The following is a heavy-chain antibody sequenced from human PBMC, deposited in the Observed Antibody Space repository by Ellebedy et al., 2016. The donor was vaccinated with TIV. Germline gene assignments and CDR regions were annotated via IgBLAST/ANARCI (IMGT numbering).Heavy chain of an antibody. CDR3: ARVQCNSAMCWATNPYDM. CDR2: ISSSSSYI. D-gene: IGHD2/OR15-2a*01. J-gene: IGHJ3*02. V-gene: IGHV3-21*01. Sequence: GESLKISXAASGFTFSESGMNWVRQAPGKGLEWVSSISSSSSYIYYADSVKGRFTISRDNAKNSLYLQMNSLRAEDTAVYYCARVQCNSAMCWATNPYDMWGQGTMVTVSS. CDR1: GFTFSESG.